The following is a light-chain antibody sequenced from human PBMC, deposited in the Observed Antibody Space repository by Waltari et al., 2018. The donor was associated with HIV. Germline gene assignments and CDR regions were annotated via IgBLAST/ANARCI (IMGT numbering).Light chain of an antibody. CDR1: QHVAKY. Sequence: DIHITQSPSSLSASIGERVTITCRTSQHVAKYFNWYQQRPGKAPRLLVFTASTLHTGVPSRFTATGSGTTFSLAIASLQPDDIATYYCQQTFTLPLTFGGGTKLEI. CDR2: TAS. J-gene: IGKJ4*01. CDR3: QQTFTLPLT. V-gene: IGKV1-39*01.